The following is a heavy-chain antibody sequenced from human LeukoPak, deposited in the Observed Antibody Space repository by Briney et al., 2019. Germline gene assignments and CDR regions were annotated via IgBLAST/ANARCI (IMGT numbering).Heavy chain of an antibody. D-gene: IGHD3-22*01. J-gene: IGHJ4*02. Sequence: ASVKVSCKASGYTFTSYHMHWVRQASGQGLEWMGMINPSGGTTSYAQKFQGRVTMTRDTSTSTVYMELSSLRSEDTAVYYCARDGSSGSGDYWGQGALVAVSS. CDR1: GYTFTSYH. V-gene: IGHV1-46*01. CDR3: ARDGSSGSGDY. CDR2: INPSGGTT.